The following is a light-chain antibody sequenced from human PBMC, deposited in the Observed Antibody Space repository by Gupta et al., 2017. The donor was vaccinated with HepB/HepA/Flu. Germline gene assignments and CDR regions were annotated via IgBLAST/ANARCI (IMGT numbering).Light chain of an antibody. CDR2: DSN. Sequence: QSVLTQPPSVSAAPGQKVTISCSGSNSNIGNKFVSWYQQFPGTAPKLLIYDSNKRPSGIPERFSGSKSGTSATLDIIGLQTGDEADYYCGTWDTTLNAGVFGGGTKLTVL. CDR3: GTWDTTLNAGV. CDR1: NSNIGNKF. V-gene: IGLV1-51*01. J-gene: IGLJ3*02.